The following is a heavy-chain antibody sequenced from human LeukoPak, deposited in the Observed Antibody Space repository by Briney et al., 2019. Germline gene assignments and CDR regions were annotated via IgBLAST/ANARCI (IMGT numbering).Heavy chain of an antibody. CDR1: GFTFSSYS. Sequence: GGSLRLSCAASGFTFSSYSMNWVRQAPGKGLEWVSSITRSNYIYYADSVKGRFTISRDNAKNSLYLQMNSLRAEDTAVYYCAKDRQWLVLGVGDYWGQGTLVTVSS. V-gene: IGHV3-21*04. J-gene: IGHJ4*02. CDR3: AKDRQWLVLGVGDY. D-gene: IGHD6-19*01. CDR2: ITRSNYI.